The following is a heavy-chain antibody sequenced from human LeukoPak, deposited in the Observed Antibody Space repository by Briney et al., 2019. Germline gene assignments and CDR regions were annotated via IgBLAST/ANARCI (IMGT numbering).Heavy chain of an antibody. CDR2: IYFSGST. J-gene: IGHJ5*02. D-gene: IGHD3-3*01. V-gene: IGHV4-31*03. Sequence: SETLSLTCTVSGASITSGAYYWSWIRQHPGKGLEWIGYIYFSGSTNSNPSLKSRVTISTDTSKNQFSLQLRSVTAADTAVYYCARAYYDFCVDPWGQGTLVTVSS. CDR1: GASITSGAYY. CDR3: ARAYYDFCVDP.